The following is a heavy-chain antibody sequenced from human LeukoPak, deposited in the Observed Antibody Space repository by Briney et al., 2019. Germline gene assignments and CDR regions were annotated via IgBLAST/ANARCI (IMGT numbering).Heavy chain of an antibody. D-gene: IGHD6-13*01. Sequence: PSETLSLTCTVSGGSISSYYWSWIRQPPGKGLEWNGYIDYSGSTIHNPSLKSRVTISVNTSKNQFSLQLTSVTAADTAVYYCARSGGLYTSTWYFHRWGQGTLVTVSS. CDR2: IDYSGST. V-gene: IGHV4-59*01. CDR1: GGSISSYY. CDR3: ARSGGLYTSTWYFHR. J-gene: IGHJ1*01.